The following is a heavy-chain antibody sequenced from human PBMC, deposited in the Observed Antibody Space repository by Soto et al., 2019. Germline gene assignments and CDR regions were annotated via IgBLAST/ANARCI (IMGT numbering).Heavy chain of an antibody. Sequence: QVQLVQSGAELKKPGASVNVSCTASGFTFSGYLISWVRQAPGQGLEWMGWLNPDTGNARYSETSQGRATITRHSSASVVYMQPSNPEHERAALCFCARDRHTVTPMSNDAFDCWRPAT. CDR2: LNPDTGNA. V-gene: IGHV1-3*01. J-gene: IGHJ3*01. CDR3: ARDRHTVTPMSNDAFDC. CDR1: GFTFSGYL.